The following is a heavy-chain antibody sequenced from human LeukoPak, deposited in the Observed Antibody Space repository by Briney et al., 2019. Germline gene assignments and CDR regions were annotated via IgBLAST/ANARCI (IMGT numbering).Heavy chain of an antibody. CDR3: VRGGNSSPKGRPSHSWYFDL. J-gene: IGHJ2*01. CDR2: INHSGST. D-gene: IGHD6-13*01. V-gene: IGHV4-34*01. CDR1: GGSISSYY. Sequence: SETLSLTCTVSGGSISSYYWSWIRQPPGKGLEWIGEINHSGSTNYNPSLKSRVTISIDTSKKQFSLKLSSVTAADTAVYYCVRGGNSSPKGRPSHSWYFDLWGRGTPVTVSS.